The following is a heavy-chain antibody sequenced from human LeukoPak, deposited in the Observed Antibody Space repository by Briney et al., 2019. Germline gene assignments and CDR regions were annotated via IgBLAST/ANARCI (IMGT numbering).Heavy chain of an antibody. Sequence: GGSLRLSCEASGFSFSTSGVHWVRQAPGKGLESMAVISKDGRKNHYADSVKGRFTNSRYTSNSTLFLQMNSLRPEDTAIYYCAIDLLNYGSAYYDVGIFDSWGQGTLVTVSS. CDR2: ISKDGRKN. CDR1: GFSFSTSG. CDR3: AIDLLNYGSAYYDVGIFDS. J-gene: IGHJ4*02. D-gene: IGHD3-10*01. V-gene: IGHV3-30*04.